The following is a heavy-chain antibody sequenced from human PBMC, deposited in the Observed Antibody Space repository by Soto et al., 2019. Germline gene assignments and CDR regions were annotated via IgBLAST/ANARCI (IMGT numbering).Heavy chain of an antibody. CDR1: GGSFSGYY. D-gene: IGHD2-15*01. V-gene: IGHV4-59*01. J-gene: IGHJ3*02. CDR3: ARHGDCSGGSCYPGDAFDI. Sequence: LTLTCAVYGGSFSGYYWSWIRQPPGKGLEWIGYIYYSGSTNYNPSLKSRVTISVDTSKNQFSLKLSSVTAADTAVYYCARHGDCSGGSCYPGDAFDIWGQGTMVTVSS. CDR2: IYYSGST.